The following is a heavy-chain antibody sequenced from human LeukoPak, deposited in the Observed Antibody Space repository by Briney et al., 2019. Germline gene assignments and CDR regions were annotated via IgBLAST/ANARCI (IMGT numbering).Heavy chain of an antibody. CDR2: INPNSGGT. CDR1: GYTSTGYY. V-gene: IGHV1-2*06. Sequence: GASVKVSCKTSGYTSTGYYMHWVRQAPGQGLEWMGRINPNSGGTNYAQKFQGRVTMTRDTSITTAYMELSSLRSDDTAVYYCASWDWNPNYYFDYWGQGTLVTVSS. J-gene: IGHJ4*02. D-gene: IGHD1-1*01. CDR3: ASWDWNPNYYFDY.